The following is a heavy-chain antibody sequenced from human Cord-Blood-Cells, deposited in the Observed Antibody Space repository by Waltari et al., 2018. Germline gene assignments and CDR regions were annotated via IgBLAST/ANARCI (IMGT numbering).Heavy chain of an antibody. CDR2: IYTSGST. J-gene: IGHJ5*02. CDR1: GGSISSGSYY. V-gene: IGHV4-61*09. Sequence: QVQLQESGPGLVKPSQTLSLTCTVSGGSISSGSYYWSWIRQPAGKGLGWIGYIYTSGSTSFHPPLKSRFTISVDTSKNQFSLTLSSVTAADTAVYYCARKGGIAAAGGWVDPWGQGTLVTVSS. D-gene: IGHD6-13*01. CDR3: ARKGGIAAAGGWVDP.